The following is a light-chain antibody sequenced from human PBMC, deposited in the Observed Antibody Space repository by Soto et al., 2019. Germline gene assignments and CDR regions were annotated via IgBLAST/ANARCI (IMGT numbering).Light chain of an antibody. CDR3: HQRQSWPRT. J-gene: IGKJ1*01. V-gene: IGKV3D-15*03. CDR1: QYINTR. CDR2: QTS. Sequence: EIVMAQSPATLSVSPGQRATLSCRASQYINTRLAWYQHRPGQAPRLLIYQTSIRAAGIPARFSASGSGTDFTLTISDLQPEDFALYYCHQRQSWPRTFGQGTKVDIK.